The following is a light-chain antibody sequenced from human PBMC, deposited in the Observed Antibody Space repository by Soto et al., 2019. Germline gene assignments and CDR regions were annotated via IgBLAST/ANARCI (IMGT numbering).Light chain of an antibody. Sequence: QSVLTQPASVSGSPGQSITISCTGTSSDVGGYNYVSWYQQHPGKAPKLMIYDVSNRPSGVSNRFSGSKSGNTASLTISVLQAEDEADYYCSSYTSSSTMVFGGGTKLTVL. CDR1: SSDVGGYNY. CDR3: SSYTSSSTMV. V-gene: IGLV2-14*01. J-gene: IGLJ2*01. CDR2: DVS.